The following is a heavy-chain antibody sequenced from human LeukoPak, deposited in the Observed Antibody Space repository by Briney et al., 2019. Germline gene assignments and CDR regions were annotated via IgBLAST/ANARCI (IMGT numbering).Heavy chain of an antibody. Sequence: GGSLRLSCAASGFTFSSYGMHWVRQAPGKGLEWVAVISYDGSNKYYADSVKGRFTISRDNSKNTLYLQMNSLRAEDTAVYYCARPYSSGWRPGGAFDIWGQGTMVTVSS. V-gene: IGHV3-30*03. CDR3: ARPYSSGWRPGGAFDI. J-gene: IGHJ3*02. CDR2: ISYDGSNK. CDR1: GFTFSSYG. D-gene: IGHD6-19*01.